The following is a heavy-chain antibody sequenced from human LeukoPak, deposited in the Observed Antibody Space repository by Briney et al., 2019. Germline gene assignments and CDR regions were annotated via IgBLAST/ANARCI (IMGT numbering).Heavy chain of an antibody. V-gene: IGHV1-69*13. CDR2: IIPIFGTA. D-gene: IGHD6-19*01. Sequence: GASVKVSCKASGGTFSNYAISWVRQAPGQGLEWMGGIIPIFGTANYAQKFQGRVTITADESTSTAYMELSSLRSEDTAVYYCARVVAVAGSLEYFFDYWGQGTLVTVSS. CDR1: GGTFSNYA. CDR3: ARVVAVAGSLEYFFDY. J-gene: IGHJ4*02.